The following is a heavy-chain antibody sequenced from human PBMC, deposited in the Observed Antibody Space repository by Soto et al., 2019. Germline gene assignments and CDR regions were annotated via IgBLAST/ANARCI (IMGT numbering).Heavy chain of an antibody. CDR2: IIPILGIA. Sequence: QVQLVQSGAEVKKPGSSVKVSCKASGGTFSSYTISWVRQAPGQGLEWMGRIIPILGIANYAQQFQGRVTPTEDNSTSPADLGLSSLRSEETAGYYCVIARLTVKGVIDAFDIWGQGTMVTVSS. D-gene: IGHD4-17*01. CDR1: GGTFSSYT. J-gene: IGHJ3*02. V-gene: IGHV1-69*02. CDR3: VIARLTVKGVIDAFDI.